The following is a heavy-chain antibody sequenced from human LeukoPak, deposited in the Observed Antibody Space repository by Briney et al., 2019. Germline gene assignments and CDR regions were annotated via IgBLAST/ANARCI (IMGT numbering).Heavy chain of an antibody. D-gene: IGHD1-26*01. Sequence: PSETLSLTCTVSGGSISSYYWSWIRQPPGKGLEWIGYIYYSGSTNYNPSLKSRVTISVDTSKNQFSLKLSSVTAADTAVYYCARDGPSGSYFLRGLDAFDIWGQGTMVTVSS. CDR1: GGSISSYY. V-gene: IGHV4-59*01. CDR2: IYYSGST. J-gene: IGHJ3*02. CDR3: ARDGPSGSYFLRGLDAFDI.